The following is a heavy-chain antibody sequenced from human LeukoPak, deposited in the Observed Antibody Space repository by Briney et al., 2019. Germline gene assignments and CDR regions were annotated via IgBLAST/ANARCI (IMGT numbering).Heavy chain of an antibody. D-gene: IGHD5-12*01. J-gene: IGHJ4*02. CDR2: ISSSSSYI. CDR1: GFTFSSYS. V-gene: IGHV3-21*01. Sequence: PGGSLRLSCAASGFTFSSYSMNWDRQAPGKGLEWVSSISSSSSYIYYADSVKGRFTISRDNAKNSLYLQMNSLRAEDTAVYYCASSRVSGYGNAFDYWGQGTLVTVSS. CDR3: ASSRVSGYGNAFDY.